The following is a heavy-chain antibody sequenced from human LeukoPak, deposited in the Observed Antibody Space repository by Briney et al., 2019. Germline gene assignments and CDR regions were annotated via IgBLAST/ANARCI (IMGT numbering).Heavy chain of an antibody. Sequence: TSETLSLTCTVSGGSISSYYWSWIRQPPGKGLEWIGYIYYSGSTNYNPSLKSRVTISVDTSKNQFSLKLSSVTAADTAVYYCARHPNSRVYYFDYWGQGTLVTVSS. V-gene: IGHV4-59*08. CDR1: GGSISSYY. CDR3: ARHPNSRVYYFDY. D-gene: IGHD2-21*01. J-gene: IGHJ4*02. CDR2: IYYSGST.